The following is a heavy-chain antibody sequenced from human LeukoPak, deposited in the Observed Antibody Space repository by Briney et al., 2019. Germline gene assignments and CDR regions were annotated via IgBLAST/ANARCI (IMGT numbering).Heavy chain of an antibody. CDR3: ARADCSSTSCYSWPANWFDP. J-gene: IGHJ5*02. Sequence: SVKVSCKASGGTFSSYAISWVRQAPGQGLEWMGRIIPIFGIANYAQEFQGRVTITADKSTSTAYMELSSLRSEDTAVYYCARADCSSTSCYSWPANWFDPWGQGTLVTVSS. CDR2: IIPIFGIA. D-gene: IGHD2-2*01. V-gene: IGHV1-69*04. CDR1: GGTFSSYA.